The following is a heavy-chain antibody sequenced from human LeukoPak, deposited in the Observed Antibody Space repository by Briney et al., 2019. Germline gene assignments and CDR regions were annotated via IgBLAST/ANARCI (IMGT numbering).Heavy chain of an antibody. J-gene: IGHJ4*02. Sequence: PSETLSLTCTVSGGSISSCYWSWIRQPPGKGLEWIGYIYYSGSTNYNPSLKSRVTISVDTSKNQFSLKLSSVTAADTAVYYCARAAAAAGYYFDYWGQGALVTVSS. CDR3: ARAAAAAGYYFDY. V-gene: IGHV4-59*01. D-gene: IGHD6-13*01. CDR1: GGSISSCY. CDR2: IYYSGST.